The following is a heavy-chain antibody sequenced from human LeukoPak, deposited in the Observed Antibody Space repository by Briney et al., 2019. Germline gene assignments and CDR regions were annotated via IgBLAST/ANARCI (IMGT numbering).Heavy chain of an antibody. CDR3: ARGVARGANWFDP. CDR1: GGSISSGGYY. J-gene: IGHJ5*02. CDR2: IYYSGST. D-gene: IGHD2-15*01. Sequence: SETLSLTCTVSGGSISSGGYYWSWIRQHPGKGLEWIGCIYYSGSTYYNPSLKSRVTISVDTSKNQFSLKLSSVTAADTAVYYCARGVARGANWFDPWGQGTLVTVSS. V-gene: IGHV4-31*03.